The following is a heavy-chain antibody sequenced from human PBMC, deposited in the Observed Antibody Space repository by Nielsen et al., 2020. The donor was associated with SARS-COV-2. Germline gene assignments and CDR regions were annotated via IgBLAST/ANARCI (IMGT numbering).Heavy chain of an antibody. CDR3: ARVSSGWFEFDY. V-gene: IGHV1-46*01. J-gene: IGHJ4*02. D-gene: IGHD6-19*01. CDR1: GYTFISYY. CDR2: INPSGGST. Sequence: ASVKVSCKASGYTFISYYMHWVRQAPGQGLEWMGIINPSGGSTSYAQKFQGRVTMTRDTSTSTVYMELSSLRSEDTAVYYCARVSSGWFEFDYWGQGTLVTVSS.